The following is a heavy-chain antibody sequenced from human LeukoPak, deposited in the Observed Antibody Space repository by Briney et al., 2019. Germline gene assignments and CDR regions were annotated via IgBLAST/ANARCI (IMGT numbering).Heavy chain of an antibody. CDR1: GGSFSGYY. Sequence: SETLSLTCAVYGGSFSGYYWSWIRQPPGKGLEWIGEINHSGSTNYNPSLKSRVTISVDTSKNQFSLKLSSVTAADTAVYYCAREDTVVVPAAQPPYYYYYMDVWGKGTTVTVSS. CDR3: AREDTVVVPAAQPPYYYYYMDV. D-gene: IGHD2-2*01. J-gene: IGHJ6*03. CDR2: INHSGST. V-gene: IGHV4-34*01.